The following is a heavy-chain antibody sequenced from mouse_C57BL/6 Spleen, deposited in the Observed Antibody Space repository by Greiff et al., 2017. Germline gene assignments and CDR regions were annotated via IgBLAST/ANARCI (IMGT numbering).Heavy chain of an antibody. J-gene: IGHJ1*03. CDR2: IYPYNGVS. Sequence: EVQLQQSGPELVKPGASVKISCKASGYSFTGYYMHWVKQSHGNILDWIGYIYPYNGVSSYNQKFKGKATLTVDKSSSTAYMELRSLTSEDSAVYYCAREIYGSSYGGDFDVWGTGTTVTVSS. CDR1: GYSFTGYY. D-gene: IGHD1-1*01. CDR3: AREIYGSSYGGDFDV. V-gene: IGHV1-31*01.